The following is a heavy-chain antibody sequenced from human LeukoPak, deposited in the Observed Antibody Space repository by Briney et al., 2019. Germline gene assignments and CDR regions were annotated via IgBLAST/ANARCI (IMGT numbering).Heavy chain of an antibody. J-gene: IGHJ1*01. Sequence: ASVKVSCKASGYTFTSYAMNCVRQAPGQGLEWGGWINTNTGNPTYAQGFTGRFCFFLDTSVSTAYLQISSLKAEDTAVYYCARGSGIAAAAQGNWGQGTLVPVSS. CDR1: GYTFTSYA. V-gene: IGHV7-4-1*02. CDR3: ARGSGIAAAAQGN. D-gene: IGHD6-13*01. CDR2: INTNTGNP.